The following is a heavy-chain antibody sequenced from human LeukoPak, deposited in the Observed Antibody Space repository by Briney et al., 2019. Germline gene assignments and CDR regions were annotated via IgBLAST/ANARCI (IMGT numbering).Heavy chain of an antibody. CDR1: GGSISSYY. J-gene: IGHJ6*02. V-gene: IGHV4-59*07. CDR2: LYYSGRT. Sequence: SDTLSLTCTVSGGSISSYYWSWIRDPPGKGLEWIGYLYYSGRTHYTPSLKSRVTISVDTSKSQFSLNLTSMTAADTVVYYCAGHAYYYYGMDVWGQGTTVTVSS. CDR3: AGHAYYYYGMDV.